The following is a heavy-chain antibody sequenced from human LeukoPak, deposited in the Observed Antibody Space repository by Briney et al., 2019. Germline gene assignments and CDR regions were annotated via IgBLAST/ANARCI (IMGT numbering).Heavy chain of an antibody. CDR1: ALTFSIYC. CDR2: ITGDGTYT. J-gene: IGHJ6*02. CDR3: ARMTPGLDV. Sequence: GGCLRPSCAPSALTFSIYCTHWVRQAPGKGLVWVSRITGDGTYTNYADSVMGRFTISRDNAKNTLYLQMNSLRAEDTAVYYCARMTPGLDVWGQGTTVTVSS. D-gene: IGHD2-15*01. V-gene: IGHV3-74*01.